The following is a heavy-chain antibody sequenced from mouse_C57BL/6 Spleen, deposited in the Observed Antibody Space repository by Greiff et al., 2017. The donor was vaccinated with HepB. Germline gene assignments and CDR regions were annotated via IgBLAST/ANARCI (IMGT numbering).Heavy chain of an antibody. V-gene: IGHV1-18*01. D-gene: IGHD1-1*01. CDR2: INPNNGGT. CDR3: ARTYGSSIYYAMDY. J-gene: IGHJ4*01. Sequence: EVQLQQSGPELVKPGASVKIPCKASGYTFTDYNMDWVKQSHGKSLEWIGDINPNNGGTNYNQKFKGKATLTVDKSSSTAYMELRSLTSEDTAVYYCARTYGSSIYYAMDYWGQGTSVTVSS. CDR1: GYTFTDYN.